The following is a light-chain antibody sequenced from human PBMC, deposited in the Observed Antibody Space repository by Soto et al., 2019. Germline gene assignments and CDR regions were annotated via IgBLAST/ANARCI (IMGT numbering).Light chain of an antibody. V-gene: IGKV1-39*01. CDR2: AAS. J-gene: IGKJ1*01. CDR1: QSISSY. CDR3: QQYDSSPKT. Sequence: IQMTQSPSSLSASVGDRVTITCRASQSISSYLNWYQQKPGKAPKLLIYAASSLQSGVPSRFSGSGSGTDFTLTISRLEPEDFAVYYCQQYDSSPKTFGQGTKVDI.